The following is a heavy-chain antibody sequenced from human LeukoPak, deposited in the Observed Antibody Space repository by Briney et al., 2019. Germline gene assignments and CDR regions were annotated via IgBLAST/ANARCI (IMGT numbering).Heavy chain of an antibody. J-gene: IGHJ3*02. V-gene: IGHV3-15*01. CDR2: IKSKIDGGTT. CDR3: TTGESGIVTTIRIEPDAFDI. Sequence: GGSLRLSCAASGFTFSNAWMSCVRQVAGKGLEWVGRIKSKIDGGTTDYAAPVKGRFTISRDDSKNTLYMQMNSLKTEDTAVYYCTTGESGIVTTIRIEPDAFDIWGQGTMVTVSS. CDR1: GFTFSNAW. D-gene: IGHD5-12*01.